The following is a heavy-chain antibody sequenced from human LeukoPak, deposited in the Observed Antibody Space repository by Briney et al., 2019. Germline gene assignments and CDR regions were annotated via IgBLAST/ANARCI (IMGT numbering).Heavy chain of an antibody. CDR1: GFTFSSYS. J-gene: IGHJ4*02. CDR3: ASPVITTGYQPGY. CDR2: ISSSSSYI. V-gene: IGHV3-21*01. Sequence: GGSLRLSCAASGFTFSSYSMNWVRQAPGKGLEWVSFISSSSSYIYYADSVKGRFTISRDNAKNSLYLQMNSLRAEDTAVYYCASPVITTGYQPGYWGQGTLVTVSS. D-gene: IGHD3-9*01.